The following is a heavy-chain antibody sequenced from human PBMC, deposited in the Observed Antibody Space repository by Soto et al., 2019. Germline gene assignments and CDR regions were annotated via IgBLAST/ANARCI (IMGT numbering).Heavy chain of an antibody. J-gene: IGHJ4*02. CDR2: IYYTGNT. CDR1: GGSISSNGHY. Sequence: QVQLQESGPELVKPSQTLSLTCTVSGGSISSNGHYWTWIRQHPGKGLEWIAYIYYTGNTYYNPSLKSRLSISVDTSKNRFSLKLRSLTAADTAVYYCAREPWGFDSWGQGTLVTVS. V-gene: IGHV4-31*03. CDR3: AREPWGFDS. D-gene: IGHD3-16*01.